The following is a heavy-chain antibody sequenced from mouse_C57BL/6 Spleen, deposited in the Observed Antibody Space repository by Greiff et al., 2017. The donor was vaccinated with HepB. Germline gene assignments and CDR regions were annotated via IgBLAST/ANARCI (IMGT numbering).Heavy chain of an antibody. CDR2: ISDGGSYT. CDR3: ARDPYGSSYGYFDV. D-gene: IGHD1-1*01. V-gene: IGHV5-4*01. CDR1: GFTFSSYA. J-gene: IGHJ1*03. Sequence: EVKLMESGGGLVKPGGSLKLSCAASGFTFSSYAMSWVRQTPEKRLEWVATISDGGSYTYYPDNVKGRFTISRDNAKNNLYLPMSHLKSEDTAMYYCARDPYGSSYGYFDVWGTGTTVTVSS.